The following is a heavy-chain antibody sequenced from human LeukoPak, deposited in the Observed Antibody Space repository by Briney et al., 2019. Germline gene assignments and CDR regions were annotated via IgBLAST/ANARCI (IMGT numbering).Heavy chain of an antibody. D-gene: IGHD2-2*01. CDR1: AYTFSTYD. CDR2: MNPNSGNT. Sequence: ASVKVSCTASAYTFSTYDVIWVPQATRHGLEWLGWMNPNSGNTGYAQKFQGRGTITADQSTSTASMGLCSRTSAEHTAEYCVTDPEDCSRTSCTPWSQGTLVTVSP. V-gene: IGHV1-8*01. CDR3: VTDPEDCSRTSCTP. J-gene: IGHJ5*02.